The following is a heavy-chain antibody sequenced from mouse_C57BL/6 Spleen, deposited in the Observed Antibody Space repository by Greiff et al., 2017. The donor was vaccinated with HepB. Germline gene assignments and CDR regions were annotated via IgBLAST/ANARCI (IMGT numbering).Heavy chain of an antibody. J-gene: IGHJ4*01. Sequence: EVKVEESGGGLVQPGGSLKLSCAASGFTFSDYGMAWVRQAPRKGPEWVAFLSNLAYSIYYADTVTGRFTISRENAKNTLYLEMSSLRSEDTAMYYCARQEGNYKNAMDYWGQGTSVTVSS. CDR2: LSNLAYSI. CDR3: ARQEGNYKNAMDY. CDR1: GFTFSDYG. D-gene: IGHD2-1*01. V-gene: IGHV5-15*04.